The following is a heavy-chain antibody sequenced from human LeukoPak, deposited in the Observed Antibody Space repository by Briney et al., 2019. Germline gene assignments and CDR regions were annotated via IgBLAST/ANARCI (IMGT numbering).Heavy chain of an antibody. Sequence: ASVKVSCKASGGTSSSYAISWVRQAPGQGLEWMGGIIPIFGTANYAQKFQGRVTITADESTSTAYMELSSLRSEDTAVYYCARGYCSGGSCYLALGYWGQGTLVTVSS. CDR1: GGTSSSYA. CDR2: IIPIFGTA. D-gene: IGHD2-15*01. J-gene: IGHJ4*02. V-gene: IGHV1-69*13. CDR3: ARGYCSGGSCYLALGY.